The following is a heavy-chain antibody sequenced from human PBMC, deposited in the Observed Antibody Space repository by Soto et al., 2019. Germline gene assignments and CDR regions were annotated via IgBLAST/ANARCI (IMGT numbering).Heavy chain of an antibody. V-gene: IGHV5-10-1*01. CDR2: IDPSDSYT. CDR1: GYSFTSYW. CDR3: ARHGGGLRFLEWLLDYYGMDV. D-gene: IGHD3-3*01. J-gene: IGHJ6*02. Sequence: PGESLKISCKGSGYSFTSYWISWVRQMPGKGLEWMGRIDPSDSYTNYSPSFQGHVTISADKSVSTAYLQWSSLKASDTAMYYCARHGGGLRFLEWLLDYYGMDVWGQGTTVTSP.